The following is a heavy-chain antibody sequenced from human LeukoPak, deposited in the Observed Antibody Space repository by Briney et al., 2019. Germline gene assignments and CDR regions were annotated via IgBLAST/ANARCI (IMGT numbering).Heavy chain of an antibody. J-gene: IGHJ5*02. D-gene: IGHD3-9*01. CDR2: IYYSGST. CDR3: ASSYYDILTGYFTNWFDP. CDR1: GGSISSSSYY. V-gene: IGHV4-39*07. Sequence: PSETLSLTCTVSGGSISSSSYYWGWIRQPPGKGLEWIGSIYYSGSTYYNPSLKSRVTISVDTSKNQFSLKLSSVTAADTAVYYCASSYYDILTGYFTNWFDPWGQGTLVTVSS.